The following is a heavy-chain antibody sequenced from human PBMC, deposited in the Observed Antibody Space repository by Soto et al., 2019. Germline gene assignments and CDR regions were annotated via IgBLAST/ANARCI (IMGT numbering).Heavy chain of an antibody. Sequence: ASLQVSCKASGYTFTSYGSSWVRQAPGQGLEWMGWISAYNGNTNYAQKLQGRVTMTTDTSTSTAYMELRSLRSDDTAVYYCARVPPDTAMVHYFDYWGQGTLVNVSA. J-gene: IGHJ4*02. CDR2: ISAYNGNT. CDR1: GYTFTSYG. D-gene: IGHD5-18*01. CDR3: ARVPPDTAMVHYFDY. V-gene: IGHV1-18*01.